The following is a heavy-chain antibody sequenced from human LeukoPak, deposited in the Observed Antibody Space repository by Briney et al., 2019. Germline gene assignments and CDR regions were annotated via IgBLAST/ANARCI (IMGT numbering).Heavy chain of an antibody. J-gene: IGHJ5*02. CDR3: ARDSYYYGAGTYYGTCFDP. CDR1: GGSFSGYY. Sequence: PSETLSLTCAVYGGSFSGYYWSWIRQPPGKGLEWIGEINYTGSTNYNPSLKSRVTISVDTSKSQFSLKLSSVTAADTAVYYCARDSYYYGAGTYYGTCFDPWGQETLVTVSS. D-gene: IGHD3-10*01. V-gene: IGHV4-34*01. CDR2: INYTGST.